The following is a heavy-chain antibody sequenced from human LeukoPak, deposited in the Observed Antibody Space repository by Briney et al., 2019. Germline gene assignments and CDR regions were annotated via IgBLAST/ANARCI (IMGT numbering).Heavy chain of an antibody. J-gene: IGHJ4*02. Sequence: SETLSLTCTVSGGSISSSSYYWGWIRQPPGKGLEWLGYMFYSRSTNYNPSLKSRVTMSVDTSKNQFSLKLTSVTAADTAVYYCAGRVGLTTLTTAFDYWGQGSLVTVSS. CDR2: MFYSRST. V-gene: IGHV4-61*05. CDR1: GGSISSSSYY. CDR3: AGRVGLTTLTTAFDY. D-gene: IGHD4-11*01.